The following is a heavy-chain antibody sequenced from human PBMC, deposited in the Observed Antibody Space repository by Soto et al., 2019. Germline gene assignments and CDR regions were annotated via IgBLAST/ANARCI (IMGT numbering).Heavy chain of an antibody. J-gene: IGHJ3*01. D-gene: IGHD6-13*01. CDR2: ISYDGSNK. CDR1: GLNFSSYA. CDR3: ARAGRGYSRSWHDAFDG. Sequence: GGSLRLSCAASGLNFSSYAMHWVRKDPGKGLEWVAVISYDGSNKYYADSVKGRFTISRDNSKNTLYLQMNSLRAEDTAVYYCARAGRGYSRSWHDAFDGWGQGKMVTVS. V-gene: IGHV3-30-3*01.